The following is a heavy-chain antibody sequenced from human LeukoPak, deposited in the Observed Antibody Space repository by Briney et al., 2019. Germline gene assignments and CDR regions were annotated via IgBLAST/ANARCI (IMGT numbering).Heavy chain of an antibody. CDR1: GFTFSSYW. V-gene: IGHV3-7*01. D-gene: IGHD2-2*01. Sequence: GGSLRLSCAASGFTFSSYWMSWVRQAPGKGLEWVANIKQDGSEKYYVDSVKGRFTISRDNAKNSLYLQMNSLRAEDTAVYYCAGYCSSTSCYSGDEDFDYWGQGTLVTVSS. CDR3: AGYCSSTSCYSGDEDFDY. CDR2: IKQDGSEK. J-gene: IGHJ4*02.